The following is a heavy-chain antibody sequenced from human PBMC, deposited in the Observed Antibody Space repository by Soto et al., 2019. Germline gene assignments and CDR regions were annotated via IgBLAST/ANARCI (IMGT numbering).Heavy chain of an antibody. V-gene: IGHV4-34*01. J-gene: IGHJ4*02. CDR3: ARRDSYYYDSSGYYYEDY. CDR1: GGSFSGYY. D-gene: IGHD3-22*01. CDR2: INHSGST. Sequence: SETLSLTCAVYGGSFSGYYWSWIRQPPGKGLEWIGEINHSGSTNYNPSLKSRVTISVDTSKNQFSLKLSSVTAADTAVYYCARRDSYYYDSSGYYYEDYWGQGTLVTVSS.